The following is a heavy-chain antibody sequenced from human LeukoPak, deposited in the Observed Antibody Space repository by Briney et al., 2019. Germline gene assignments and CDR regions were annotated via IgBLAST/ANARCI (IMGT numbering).Heavy chain of an antibody. CDR2: IYYTGT. V-gene: IGHV4-59*02. D-gene: IGHD7-27*01. CDR1: GGSVTDYY. CDR3: ASRKLGNDY. Sequence: PSETLSLTCTVSGGSVTDYYWSWIRQSPGKGLEWIGYIYYTGTSYNPSLKSRVTISADTSKNQFSLKLISVTAADTAVYYCASRKLGNDYWGQGTLVTVSS. J-gene: IGHJ4*02.